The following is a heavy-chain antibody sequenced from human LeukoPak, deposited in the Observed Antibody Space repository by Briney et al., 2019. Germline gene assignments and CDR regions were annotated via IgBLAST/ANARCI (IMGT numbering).Heavy chain of an antibody. D-gene: IGHD2-21*02. Sequence: ASVKVSCRAFGYTFTNYGVCWVRQAPGQGLEWMGWISAYNGNTNYAQNIQGRVTMTTDTSTSTAYLELRSLRSDDTAVYYCARGAYCGGDCSSSDAFDIWGQGTTVSVSS. CDR3: ARGAYCGGDCSSSDAFDI. CDR2: ISAYNGNT. J-gene: IGHJ3*02. V-gene: IGHV1-18*01. CDR1: GYTFTNYG.